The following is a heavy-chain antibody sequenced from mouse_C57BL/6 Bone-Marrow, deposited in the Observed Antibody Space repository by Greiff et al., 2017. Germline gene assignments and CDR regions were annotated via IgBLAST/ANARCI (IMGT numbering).Heavy chain of an antibody. CDR3: ARNYYGSSYRYYAMDY. Sequence: VKLVESGPGLVAPSQSLSITCTVSGFSLTSYAISWVRQPPGKGLAWLGVIWTGGGTNYNSALKSRLSISKDNSKSQVFLKMNSLQTDDTARYYCARNYYGSSYRYYAMDYWGQGTSVTVSS. V-gene: IGHV2-9-1*01. CDR2: IWTGGGT. CDR1: GFSLTSYA. J-gene: IGHJ4*01. D-gene: IGHD1-1*01.